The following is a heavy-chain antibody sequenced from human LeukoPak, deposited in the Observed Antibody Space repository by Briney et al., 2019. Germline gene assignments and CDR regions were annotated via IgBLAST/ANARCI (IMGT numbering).Heavy chain of an antibody. CDR1: GFTLRCHG. CDR2: ISGSGGST. Sequence: GESLKISCAASGFTLRCHGLSWLRPPAGRGVAGVSAISGSGGSTYQPDSVKGRFTISRDNAKNSLYLQMNSLRAEDTGLYYCARDRSVEWELRRYFDYWGQGTLVTVSS. V-gene: IGHV3-23*01. CDR3: ARDRSVEWELRRYFDY. J-gene: IGHJ4*02. D-gene: IGHD1-26*01.